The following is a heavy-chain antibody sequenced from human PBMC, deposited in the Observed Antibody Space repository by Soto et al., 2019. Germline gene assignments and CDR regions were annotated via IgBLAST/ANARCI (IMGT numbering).Heavy chain of an antibody. V-gene: IGHV4-31*03. CDR3: ARADSSPYYYDSSGYPPDAFDI. J-gene: IGHJ3*02. D-gene: IGHD3-22*01. CDR2: IYYSGST. Sequence: PSETLSLTCTVSGGSISSGGYYWSWIRQHPGKGLEWIGYIYYSGSTYYNPSLKSRVTISVDTSKNQFSLKLSSVTAADTAVYYCARADSSPYYYDSSGYPPDAFDIWGQGTMVTGSS. CDR1: GGSISSGGYY.